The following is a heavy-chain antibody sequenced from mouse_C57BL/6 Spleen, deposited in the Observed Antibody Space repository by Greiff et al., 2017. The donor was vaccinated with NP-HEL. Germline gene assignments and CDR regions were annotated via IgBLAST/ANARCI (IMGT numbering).Heavy chain of an antibody. CDR3: ARSIITTVVADY. Sequence: VQLQQSGPELVKPGASVKIPCKASGYTFTDYNMDWVKQSHGKSLEWIGDINPNNGGTIYNQKFKGKATLTVDKSSSTAYMELRSLTSEDTAVYYCARSIITTVVADYWGQGTTLTVSS. CDR1: GYTFTDYN. V-gene: IGHV1-18*01. D-gene: IGHD1-1*01. CDR2: INPNNGGT. J-gene: IGHJ2*01.